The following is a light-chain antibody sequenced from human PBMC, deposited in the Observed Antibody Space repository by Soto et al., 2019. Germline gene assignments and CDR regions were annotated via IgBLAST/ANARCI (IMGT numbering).Light chain of an antibody. Sequence: QLVLTQPPSASGTPGQRVTISCSGSSSNIGINTVNWYQQVPGTAPKLLIYTDNQRPSGVPDRFSGSKSGTSASLAISGRQSEDEADYYCAAWDDSLNGLYVFGTGTKLTVL. J-gene: IGLJ1*01. CDR1: SSNIGINT. CDR3: AAWDDSLNGLYV. V-gene: IGLV1-44*01. CDR2: TDN.